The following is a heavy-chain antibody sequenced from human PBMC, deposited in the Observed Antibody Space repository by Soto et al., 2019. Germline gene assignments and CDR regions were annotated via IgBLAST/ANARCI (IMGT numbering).Heavy chain of an antibody. D-gene: IGHD6-19*01. J-gene: IGHJ4*02. Sequence: SGPTLVNPTQTLTLTCTFSGFSLSTSGVGVGWIRQPPGKALEWLALIYWDDDKRYSPSLKSRLTITKDTSKNQVVLTMTNMDPVDTATYYCAHRRSYDWDSSGWPFDYWGQGTLVTVSS. CDR2: IYWDDDK. CDR3: AHRRSYDWDSSGWPFDY. CDR1: GFSLSTSGVG. V-gene: IGHV2-5*02.